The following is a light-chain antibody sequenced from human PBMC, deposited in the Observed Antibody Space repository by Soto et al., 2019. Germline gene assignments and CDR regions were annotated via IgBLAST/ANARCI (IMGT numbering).Light chain of an antibody. V-gene: IGKV3-20*01. Sequence: EIVLTQSPGTLSLSPGARATLSCRASQSLTNSFIAWYQQKPGQAPRLLIYGASSRATGVPDRFSGSGSGADFTLTINRLEPEDFAVYYCQQYGNSPRSITFGQGTRLEIK. J-gene: IGKJ5*01. CDR3: QQYGNSPRSIT. CDR1: QSLTNSF. CDR2: GAS.